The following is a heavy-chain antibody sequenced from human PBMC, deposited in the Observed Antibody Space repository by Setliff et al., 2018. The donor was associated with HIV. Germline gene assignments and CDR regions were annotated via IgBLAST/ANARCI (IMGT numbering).Heavy chain of an antibody. D-gene: IGHD1-1*01. J-gene: IGHJ1*01. CDR2: ISYSGST. V-gene: IGHV4-31*03. CDR1: GGSISSSSYY. Sequence: SETLSLTCTVSGGSISSSSYYWSWIRQRPGGGLDWIGYISYSGSTFYNPSLKSRVTISLDTSYNQFSLKVKSVTAADAAVYYCARDSNAPYFQHWGQGTLVTVSS. CDR3: ARDSNAPYFQH.